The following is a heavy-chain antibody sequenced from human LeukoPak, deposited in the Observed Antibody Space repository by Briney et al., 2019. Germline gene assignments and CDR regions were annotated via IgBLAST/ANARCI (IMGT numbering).Heavy chain of an antibody. J-gene: IGHJ4*02. CDR2: INHSGST. Sequence: PSETLSLTCAVYGGSFSGYYWSWIRQPPGKGLEWIGEINHSGSTSYNPSLKSRVTISVDTSKNQFSLKLSSVTAADTAVYYCARGPLYYYGSGSYLVYFDYWGQGTLVTVSS. V-gene: IGHV4-34*01. D-gene: IGHD3-10*01. CDR1: GGSFSGYY. CDR3: ARGPLYYYGSGSYLVYFDY.